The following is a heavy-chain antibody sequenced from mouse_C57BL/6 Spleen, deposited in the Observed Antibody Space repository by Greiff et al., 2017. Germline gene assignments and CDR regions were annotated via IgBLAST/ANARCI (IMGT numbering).Heavy chain of an antibody. CDR2: IHPNSGST. CDR3: ASPGDYYAMDY. CDR1: GYTFTSSW. J-gene: IGHJ4*01. V-gene: IGHV1-64*01. Sequence: QVQLQQPGPELVKPGASVKLSCKASGYTFTSSWMHWVKQRPGQGLEWIGMIHPNSGSTNYNEKFKSKATLTVDKSSSTAYMQLSSLTSEDSAVYYCASPGDYYAMDYWGQRTSVTVSS.